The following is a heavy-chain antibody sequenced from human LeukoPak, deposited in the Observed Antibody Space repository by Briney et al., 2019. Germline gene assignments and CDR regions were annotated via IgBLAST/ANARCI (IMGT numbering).Heavy chain of an antibody. V-gene: IGHV4-59*01. CDR1: GGSISSYY. J-gene: IGHJ3*02. Sequence: SETLSLTCTVSGGSISSYYWSWIRQPPGKGLEWIGYIYYSGSTNYNPSLKSRVTISVDTSKNQFSLKLSPVTAADTAVYYCARERIMITFGGVIVGADAFDIWGQGTMVTVSS. D-gene: IGHD3-16*02. CDR2: IYYSGST. CDR3: ARERIMITFGGVIVGADAFDI.